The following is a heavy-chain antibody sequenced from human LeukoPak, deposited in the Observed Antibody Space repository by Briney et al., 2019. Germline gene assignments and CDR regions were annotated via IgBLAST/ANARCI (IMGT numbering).Heavy chain of an antibody. Sequence: GSLRLSCAASGFTFSSYGMHWVRQAPGKGLEGVAVISYDGSNKYYADSVKGRFTISRDNSKNTLYLQMNSLRAEDTAVYYCAKLPYGDYVFGMDVWGQGTTVTVSS. J-gene: IGHJ6*02. CDR3: AKLPYGDYVFGMDV. V-gene: IGHV3-30*18. D-gene: IGHD4-17*01. CDR2: ISYDGSNK. CDR1: GFTFSSYG.